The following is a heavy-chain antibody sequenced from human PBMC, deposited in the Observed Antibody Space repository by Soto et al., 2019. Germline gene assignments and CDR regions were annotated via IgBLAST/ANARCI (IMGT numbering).Heavy chain of an antibody. J-gene: IGHJ5*02. CDR3: AAFDPGPMGFDP. D-gene: IGHD3-9*01. V-gene: IGHV1-58*01. CDR1: GSTFSSSA. Sequence: SVKVSCKASGSTFSSSAVQWVRQARGQRLEWIGKIVVGSGNTNYAQKFQERVTITRDMSTSTAYMELSSLRSEDTAFYYCAAFDPGPMGFDPWGQGTLVTVSS. CDR2: IVVGSGNT.